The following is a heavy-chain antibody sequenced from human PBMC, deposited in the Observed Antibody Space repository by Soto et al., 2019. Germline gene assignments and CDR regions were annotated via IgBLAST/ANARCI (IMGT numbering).Heavy chain of an antibody. CDR3: ARDGDPHFAVWSGPLGGGRFDP. Sequence: QVQLVQSGAEVKKPGSSVNVSCKTSGGTFGNSAVTWVRQAPGQGLEWLGGIVPMFGTANYAQKFQGRVTITADESTITAYMELSSLNTDDTAVYYCARDGDPHFAVWSGPLGGGRFDPWGQGTLVTVSS. D-gene: IGHD3-3*01. CDR2: IVPMFGTA. V-gene: IGHV1-69*12. J-gene: IGHJ5*02. CDR1: GGTFGNSA.